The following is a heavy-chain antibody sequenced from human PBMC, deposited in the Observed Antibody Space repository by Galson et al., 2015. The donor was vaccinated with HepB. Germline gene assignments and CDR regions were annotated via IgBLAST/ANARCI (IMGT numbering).Heavy chain of an antibody. V-gene: IGHV3-11*01. Sequence: SLRLSCAASGFNFSAYYMNWIRQAPGKGLEWVSYISSSGNNTYYADSVKGRFTISRDNTKNSLYVQMDSLRTEDTAVYFCARLKISYFENNGYHFDYWGQGALFTVSS. CDR2: ISSSGNNT. J-gene: IGHJ4*01. D-gene: IGHD3-22*01. CDR3: ARLKISYFENNGYHFDY. CDR1: GFNFSAYY.